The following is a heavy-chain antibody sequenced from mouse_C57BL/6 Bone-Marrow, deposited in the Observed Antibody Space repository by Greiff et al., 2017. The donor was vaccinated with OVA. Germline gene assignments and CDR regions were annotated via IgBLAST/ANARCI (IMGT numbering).Heavy chain of an antibody. J-gene: IGHJ3*01. CDR2: ISSGGSYT. Sequence: EVMLVESGGDLVKPGGSLKLSCAASGFTFSSYGMSWVRQTPDKRLEWVATISSGGSYTYYPDSVQGRFTISRDNAKNTLYLQMSSLKSEDTAMYDCARRYGLAWCAYWGKGTLVTVSA. CDR1: GFTFSSYG. D-gene: IGHD1-1*01. CDR3: ARRYGLAWCAY. V-gene: IGHV5-6*02.